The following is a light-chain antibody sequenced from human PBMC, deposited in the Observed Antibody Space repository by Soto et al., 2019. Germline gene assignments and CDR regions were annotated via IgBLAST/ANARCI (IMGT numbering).Light chain of an antibody. V-gene: IGKV3-11*01. CDR1: QSFSSY. CDR3: QQRSNWPPIT. Sequence: EVVMTQSPATLSVSPGERATLSCRASQSFSSYLAWYQQKPGQAPRLLIYDASNRATGIPARFSGSGSGTDLTLTISSLEPEDFAVYYCQQRSNWPPITFGQGTRLEIK. J-gene: IGKJ5*01. CDR2: DAS.